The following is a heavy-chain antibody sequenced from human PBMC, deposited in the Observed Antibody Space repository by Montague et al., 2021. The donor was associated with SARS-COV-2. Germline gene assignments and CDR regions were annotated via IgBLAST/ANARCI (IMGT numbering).Heavy chain of an antibody. D-gene: IGHD6-13*01. V-gene: IGHV3-23*03. CDR3: AKQYSSRWYPQYFQH. CDR2: IYSGGSST. CDR1: GFTFSSYA. J-gene: IGHJ1*01. Sequence: SLRLSCAASGFTFSSYAMSWVRQAPGKGLEWVSVIYSGGSSTYYADSVKGRFTISIDNSKNTLYLQMNSLRAEDTAVYYRAKQYSSRWYPQYFQHWGQGTLVTVSS.